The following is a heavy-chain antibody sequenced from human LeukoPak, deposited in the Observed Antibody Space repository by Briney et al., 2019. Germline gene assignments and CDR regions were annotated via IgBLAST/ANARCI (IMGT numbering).Heavy chain of an antibody. V-gene: IGHV5-51*01. Sequence: GESLKISCKGSGYSFTSYWIGWVRQMPGKGLEWMGIIYPGDSDTRYSPSFQGQVTISADKSISTAYPQWSSLKASDTAMYYCARRLGYCSGGSCLTFDYWGQGTLVTVSS. J-gene: IGHJ4*02. CDR1: GYSFTSYW. CDR2: IYPGDSDT. CDR3: ARRLGYCSGGSCLTFDY. D-gene: IGHD2-15*01.